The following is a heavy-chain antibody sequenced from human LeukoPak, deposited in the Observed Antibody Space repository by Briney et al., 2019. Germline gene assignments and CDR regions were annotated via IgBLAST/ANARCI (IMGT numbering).Heavy chain of an antibody. CDR3: AKDFSLRGLRGFFDY. CDR2: ITLDGTTA. D-gene: IGHD4-23*01. V-gene: IGHV3-43D*03. CDR1: GFTFDDYA. J-gene: IGHJ4*02. Sequence: GGSLRFSCAASGFTFDDYAMHWVRQAPGKSLEWVSVITLDGTTAYYADSVKGRFTISRDNSKNSLYLQMNSLRPEDTAFYYCAKDFSLRGLRGFFDYWGQGRLVTVSS.